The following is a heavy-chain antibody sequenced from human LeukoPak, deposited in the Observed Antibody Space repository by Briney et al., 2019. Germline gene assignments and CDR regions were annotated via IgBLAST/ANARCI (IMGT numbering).Heavy chain of an antibody. V-gene: IGHV1-46*01. Sequence: ASVKVSCKASGYTFTSYYMHWVRQAPGQGLEWMGIINPSSGSTSYAQKFQGRVTMTRDTSTSTVYMELSSLRSEDTAVYYCARDMGYYDSSGYYYSESHDYWGQGTLVTVSS. CDR1: GYTFTSYY. D-gene: IGHD3-22*01. CDR3: ARDMGYYDSSGYYYSESHDY. CDR2: INPSSGST. J-gene: IGHJ4*02.